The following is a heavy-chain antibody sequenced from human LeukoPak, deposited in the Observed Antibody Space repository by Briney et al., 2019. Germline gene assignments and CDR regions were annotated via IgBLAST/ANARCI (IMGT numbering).Heavy chain of an antibody. V-gene: IGHV1-69*13. CDR2: IIPIFGTA. CDR1: GYTFTSYY. Sequence: PTASVKVSCKASGYTFTSYYMHWVRQAPGQGLEWMGGIIPIFGTANYAQKFQGRVTITADESTSTAYMELSSLRSEDTAVYYCARGSGSYLTRSYYYYYMDVWGKGTTVTISS. CDR3: ARGSGSYLTRSYYYYYMDV. J-gene: IGHJ6*03. D-gene: IGHD1-26*01.